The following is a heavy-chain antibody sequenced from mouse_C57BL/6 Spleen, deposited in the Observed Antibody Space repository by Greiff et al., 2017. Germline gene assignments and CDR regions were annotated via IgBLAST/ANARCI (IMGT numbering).Heavy chain of an antibody. V-gene: IGHV2-2*01. D-gene: IGHD3-2*02. CDR1: GFSLTSYG. Sequence: QVQLKESGPGLVQPSQSLSITCPVSGFSLTSYGVHWVRQSPGKGLEWLGVIWSGGSTDYNAAFISRLSISKDNTKSQVFFKMNSLQADDTAIYYCARDSSGSAWFAYWGQGTLVTVSA. J-gene: IGHJ3*01. CDR3: ARDSSGSAWFAY. CDR2: IWSGGST.